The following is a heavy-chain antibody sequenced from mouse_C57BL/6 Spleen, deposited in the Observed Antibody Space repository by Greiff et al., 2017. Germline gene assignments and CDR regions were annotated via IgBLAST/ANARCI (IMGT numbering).Heavy chain of an antibody. V-gene: IGHV1-81*01. CDR3: ATDSPWFAY. Sequence: QVQLKESGAELARPGASVKLSCKASGYTFTSYGISWVKQRTGQGLEWIGEIYPRSGNTYYNEKFKGKATLTADKSSSTAYMELRSLTSEDSAVYFCATDSPWFAYWGQGTLVTVSA. D-gene: IGHD3-2*01. CDR1: GYTFTSYG. CDR2: IYPRSGNT. J-gene: IGHJ3*01.